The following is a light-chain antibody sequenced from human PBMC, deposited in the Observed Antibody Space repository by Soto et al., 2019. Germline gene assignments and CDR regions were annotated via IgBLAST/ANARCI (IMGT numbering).Light chain of an antibody. CDR3: AAWDDSLNSPL. V-gene: IGLV1-44*01. J-gene: IGLJ2*01. Sequence: QSVPTQPPSASGTPGQRVTISCSGSSFNIGSNSVNWYQHVPGTAPKLLIHSDNQRPSGVSVRFSASKSDTSASLAISGLQSEDEAAYYCAAWDDSLNSPLFGGGTKLTVL. CDR1: SFNIGSNS. CDR2: SDN.